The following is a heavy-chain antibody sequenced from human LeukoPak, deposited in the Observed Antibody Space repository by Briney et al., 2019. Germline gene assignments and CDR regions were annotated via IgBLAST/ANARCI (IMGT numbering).Heavy chain of an antibody. V-gene: IGHV1-69*01. J-gene: IGHJ6*02. CDR3: ARGQYYGSGRGAYYYYGMDV. CDR1: VGTFSSYA. Sequence: SVTVSCKSSVGTFSSYAISWVRQAPGQGLEWMGGIVPIFGTANYAQKFQGRVTVIADESTSTAYMELSSLRSEDTAVYYCARGQYYGSGRGAYYYYGMDVWGQGTRSPSP. D-gene: IGHD3-10*01. CDR2: IVPIFGTA.